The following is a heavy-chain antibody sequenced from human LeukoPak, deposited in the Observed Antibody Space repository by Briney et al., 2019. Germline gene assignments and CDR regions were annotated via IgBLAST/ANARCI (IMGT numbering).Heavy chain of an antibody. CDR1: GGSISSGGYY. Sequence: PSETLSLTCTVSGGSISSGGYYWSWIRQHPGKGLGWIGYIYYGGSTYYNPSLKSRVTISVDTSKNQFSLKLSSVTAADTAVYYCARGIAANWFDPWGQGTLVTVSS. V-gene: IGHV4-31*03. J-gene: IGHJ5*02. CDR3: ARGIAANWFDP. CDR2: IYYGGST. D-gene: IGHD6-25*01.